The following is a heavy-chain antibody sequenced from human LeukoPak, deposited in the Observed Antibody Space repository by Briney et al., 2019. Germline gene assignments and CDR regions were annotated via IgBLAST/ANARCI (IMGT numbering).Heavy chain of an antibody. J-gene: IGHJ4*02. CDR3: AKSDGHNWKVVSY. D-gene: IGHD1-20*01. Sequence: GGSLRLSCAASGFTFSSYSMNWVRQAPGKGLEWVSSISSSSSYIYYADSVKGRFTISRDNSKNTLYLQMNSLRAEDTAVYYCAKSDGHNWKVVSYWGQGTLVTVSS. V-gene: IGHV3-21*04. CDR2: ISSSSSYI. CDR1: GFTFSSYS.